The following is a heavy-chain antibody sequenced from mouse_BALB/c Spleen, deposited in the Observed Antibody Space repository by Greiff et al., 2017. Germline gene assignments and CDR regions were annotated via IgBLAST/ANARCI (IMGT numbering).Heavy chain of an antibody. J-gene: IGHJ2*01. CDR1: GYSFTGYY. CDR2: INPYNGAT. Sequence: EVQLQQSGPELVKPGASVKISCKASGYSFTGYYMHWVKQSHVKSLEWIGRINPYNGATSYNQNFKDKASLTVDKSSSTAYMELHSLTSEDSAVYYCARYPPYRYYFDYWGQGTTLTVSS. V-gene: IGHV1-31*01. D-gene: IGHD2-14*01. CDR3: ARYPPYRYYFDY.